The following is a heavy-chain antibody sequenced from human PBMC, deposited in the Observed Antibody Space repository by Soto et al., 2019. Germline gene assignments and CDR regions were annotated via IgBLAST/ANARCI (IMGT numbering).Heavy chain of an antibody. D-gene: IGHD3-22*01. CDR2: INPTNGDR. V-gene: IGHV1-18*01. CDR1: GYSFSFYG. J-gene: IGHJ4*02. Sequence: ASVKVSCKASGYSFSFYGINWVRQAPGQGLEWMGWINPTNGDRDFAQKFEDRVTMTTATSTNTVFLELSSLKSDDTAIYYCARDRLRSYDSSGFYSWGQGTMVTVSS. CDR3: ARDRLRSYDSSGFYS.